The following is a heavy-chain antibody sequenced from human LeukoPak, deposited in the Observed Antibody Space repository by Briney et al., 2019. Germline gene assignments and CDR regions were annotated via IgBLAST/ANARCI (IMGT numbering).Heavy chain of an antibody. V-gene: IGHV3-53*01. D-gene: IGHD4-17*01. CDR3: ARAHYRDYQNPLCDY. Sequence: GGSLRLSCAASGFTFSSNYMSWVRQAPGKGLEWVSVIYSGGSTYYADPVNGPFTISRDNSNNPLYLQMNSLRAEDTAVYYCARAHYRDYQNPLCDYWGPGTLVTVSS. J-gene: IGHJ4*02. CDR2: IYSGGST. CDR1: GFTFSSNY.